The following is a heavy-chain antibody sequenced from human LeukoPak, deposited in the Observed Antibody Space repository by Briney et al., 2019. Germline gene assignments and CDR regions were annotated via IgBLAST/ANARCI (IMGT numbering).Heavy chain of an antibody. V-gene: IGHV3-23*01. J-gene: IGHJ6*03. Sequence: GGSLRLSCAASGFTFSSYAVSWVRQAPGKGLEWVSAISGSGGSTYYADSVKGRFTISRDNSKNTLYLQMNSLRAEDTAVYYCAKDPKRGYYYYMDVWGKGTTVTVSS. CDR3: AKDPKRGYYYYMDV. D-gene: IGHD3-10*01. CDR1: GFTFSSYA. CDR2: ISGSGGST.